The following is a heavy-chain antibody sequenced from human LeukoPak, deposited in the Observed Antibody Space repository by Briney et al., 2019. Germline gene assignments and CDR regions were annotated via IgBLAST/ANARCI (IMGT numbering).Heavy chain of an antibody. CDR3: ASNKGQWLFSD. Sequence: SETLSLTCTVSGGSISGYYWNWIRQPPGKGLEWIGNIYYSGNTNYNPSLKSRVTISVDTSKNQFSLRLSSVTAADTAVYYCASNKGQWLFSDWGQGTLVTVSS. D-gene: IGHD6-19*01. J-gene: IGHJ4*02. V-gene: IGHV4-59*08. CDR1: GGSISGYY. CDR2: IYYSGNT.